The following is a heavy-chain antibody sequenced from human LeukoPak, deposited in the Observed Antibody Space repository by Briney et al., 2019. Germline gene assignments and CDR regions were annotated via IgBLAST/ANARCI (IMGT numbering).Heavy chain of an antibody. D-gene: IGHD6-13*01. CDR2: IRYDGSNK. J-gene: IGHJ4*02. CDR1: GFTFSSYG. Sequence: GGSLRLSCAASGFTFSSYGMHWVRQAPGKGLEWVAVIRYDGSNKYYADSVKGRFTISRDNSKNTLYLQMNSLRAEDTAVYYCARDPSSWSSSWNDYWGQGTLVTVSS. CDR3: ARDPSSWSSSWNDY. V-gene: IGHV3-33*01.